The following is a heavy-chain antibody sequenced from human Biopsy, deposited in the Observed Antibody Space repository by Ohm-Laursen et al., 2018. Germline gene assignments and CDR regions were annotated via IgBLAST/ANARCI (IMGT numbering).Heavy chain of an antibody. V-gene: IGHV3-9*01. CDR2: ISWDSGRI. CDR3: ALGGVLGSQMVYAKSGMDV. CDR1: GFTFSDHS. Sequence: SLRLSCTAPGFTFSDHSLSWIRQAPGKGLEWVSGISWDSGRIDYADSVKGRFTISRDNAKNSLYLQMNSLRSEDTAVYYCALGGVLGSQMVYAKSGMDVWGQGTTVTVSS. J-gene: IGHJ6*01. D-gene: IGHD2-8*01.